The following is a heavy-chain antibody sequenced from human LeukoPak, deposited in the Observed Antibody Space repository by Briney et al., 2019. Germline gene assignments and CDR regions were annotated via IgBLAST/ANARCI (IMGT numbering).Heavy chain of an antibody. J-gene: IGHJ5*02. D-gene: IGHD3-10*01. V-gene: IGHV4-59*01. CDR2: IYYSGGT. CDR1: GGSISSYY. Sequence: PSETLSFTCAVSGGSISSYYWSWLRQPPGKGLEWRGYIYYSGGTNYKPSLKSRVTISVDTSRNQFSLNRSSVAAADTAVYYCAREYGSGGYYYWFDPWGQGTLVTVSS. CDR3: AREYGSGGYYYWFDP.